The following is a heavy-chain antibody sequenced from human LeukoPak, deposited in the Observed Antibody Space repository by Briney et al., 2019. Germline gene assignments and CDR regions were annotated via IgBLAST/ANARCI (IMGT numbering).Heavy chain of an antibody. CDR3: TTDPSMIVVVNDAFDI. CDR2: IKSKTDRATT. CDR1: GFTFSNAW. J-gene: IGHJ3*02. V-gene: IGHV3-15*07. D-gene: IGHD3-22*01. Sequence: GGPLRLSCAASGFTFSNAWMNWGRQGPGKGLEGVGRIKSKTDRATTDYAAPVKGRFTISRDDSKNTLYLQMNSLKTEATAVYYCTTDPSMIVVVNDAFDIWGQGTMVTVSS.